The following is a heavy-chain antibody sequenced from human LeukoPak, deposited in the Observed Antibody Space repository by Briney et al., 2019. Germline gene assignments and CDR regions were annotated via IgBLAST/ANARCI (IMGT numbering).Heavy chain of an antibody. Sequence: GGSLRLSCAASGFTFNTYAMTWVRQAPGKELEWVSTVSGGGSTGTTYYADSVKGRFTISRDNSKNTLYLQMNSLRAEDTAVYYCAKDRFKYSGGGMDVWGIGTTVTVSS. CDR2: VSGGGSTGTT. CDR3: AKDRFKYSGGGMDV. J-gene: IGHJ6*04. V-gene: IGHV3-23*01. CDR1: GFTFNTYA. D-gene: IGHD2-21*01.